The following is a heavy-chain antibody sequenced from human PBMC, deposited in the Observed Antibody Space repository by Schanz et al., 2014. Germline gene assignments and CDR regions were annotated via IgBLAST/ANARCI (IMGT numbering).Heavy chain of an antibody. V-gene: IGHV1-69*08. J-gene: IGHJ6*02. Sequence: QVQLVQSGAEVKRPGSSVKVSCKASGGTFSSYTISWVRQAPGQGLEWMGRIIPILGKTNYAQKFLGRVTISADRSTSTAYMELSSLRSDDTAVYYCARDFWSGYSHYYYGLDVWGQGTTVTVSS. CDR1: GGTFSSYT. CDR2: IIPILGKT. CDR3: ARDFWSGYSHYYYGLDV. D-gene: IGHD3-3*01.